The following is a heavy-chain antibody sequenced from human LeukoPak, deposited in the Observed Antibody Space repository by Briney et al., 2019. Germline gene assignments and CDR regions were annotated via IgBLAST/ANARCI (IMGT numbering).Heavy chain of an antibody. CDR2: ISSSGSTI. Sequence: PGGSLRLSCAASGFTFSGYEMNWVRQAPGKGLEWVSYISSSGSTIYYADSVKGRFTVSRDNAKNSLYLQMNSLRAEDTAVYYCARGGSVGATRMNWFDPWGQGTLVTVSS. CDR1: GFTFSGYE. CDR3: ARGGSVGATRMNWFDP. J-gene: IGHJ5*02. D-gene: IGHD1-26*01. V-gene: IGHV3-48*03.